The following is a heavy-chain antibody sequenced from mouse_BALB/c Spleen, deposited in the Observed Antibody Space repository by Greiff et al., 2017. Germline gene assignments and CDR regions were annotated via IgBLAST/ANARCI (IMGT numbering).Heavy chain of an antibody. D-gene: IGHD2-2*01. J-gene: IGHJ3*01. CDR2: ISYDGSN. CDR1: GYSITSGYY. Sequence: EVQVVESGPGLVKPSQSLSLTCSVTGYSITSGYYWNWIRQFPGNKLEWMGYISYDGSNNYNPSLKNRISITRDTSKNQFFLKLNSVTTEDTATYYCARARYYGYDWFAYWGQGTLVTVSA. V-gene: IGHV3-6*02. CDR3: ARARYYGYDWFAY.